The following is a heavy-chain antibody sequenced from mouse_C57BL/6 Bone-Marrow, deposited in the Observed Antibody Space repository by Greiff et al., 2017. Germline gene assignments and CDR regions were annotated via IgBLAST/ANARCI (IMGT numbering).Heavy chain of an antibody. CDR2: IYPGGGYT. Sequence: VKLVESGAELVRPGTSVKMSCKASGYTFTNYWIGWAKQRPGHGLEWIGDIYPGGGYTNYNEKFKGKATLTADKSSSTAYMQFSSLTSEDSAIYYCARSKGFDYWGQGTTLTVSS. J-gene: IGHJ2*01. V-gene: IGHV1-63*01. CDR1: GYTFTNYW. CDR3: ARSKGFDY.